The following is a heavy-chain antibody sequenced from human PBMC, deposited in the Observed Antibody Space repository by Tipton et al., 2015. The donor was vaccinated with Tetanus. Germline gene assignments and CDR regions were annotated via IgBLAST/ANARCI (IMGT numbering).Heavy chain of an antibody. CDR2: IYPGDSDT. D-gene: IGHD6-13*01. Sequence: VQLVQSGAEVKKPGESLKISCKGSGYSFTSYWIGWVRQMPGKGLEWMGIIYPGDSDTRYSPPFQGRVTIPADKSISTAYLQWSSLKASDPAMYYCARYSSYYYYGMDVWGQGTTVTVSS. CDR3: ARYSSYYYYGMDV. J-gene: IGHJ6*02. V-gene: IGHV5-51*01. CDR1: GYSFTSYW.